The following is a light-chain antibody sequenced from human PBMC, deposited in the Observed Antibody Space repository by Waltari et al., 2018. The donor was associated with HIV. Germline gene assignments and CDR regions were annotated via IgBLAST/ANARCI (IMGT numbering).Light chain of an antibody. V-gene: IGKV1-5*03. CDR2: KAT. J-gene: IGKJ2*01. CDR3: KQYKSSDS. CDR1: QNVCGW. Sequence: DIQMTQSPSTLAAPVGGSATNTCRASQNVCGWLAWYQQKPGKAPKLLIYKATTLQSGVPSRVSASGSEAEFTLTISSLQLDDCATYDCKQYKSSDSFGEGTKLEIK.